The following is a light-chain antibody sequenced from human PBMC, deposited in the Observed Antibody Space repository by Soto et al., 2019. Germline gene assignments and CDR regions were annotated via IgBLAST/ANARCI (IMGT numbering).Light chain of an antibody. J-gene: IGKJ2*01. CDR1: QPITNW. CDR2: AAS. V-gene: IGKV1-12*01. Sequence: DIQMTQSPSSVSASVGDRVTITCRASQPITNWLAWYQQKPGKAPKLLIYAASNLQSGVPSRFSGSGSGTDFSLTISGLQPEDFATYYCQQSYNTPMYTFGQGTKLEI. CDR3: QQSYNTPMYT.